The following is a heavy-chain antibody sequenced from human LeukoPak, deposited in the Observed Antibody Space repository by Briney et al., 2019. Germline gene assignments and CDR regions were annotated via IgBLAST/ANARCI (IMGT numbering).Heavy chain of an antibody. CDR1: GFTFDDYA. Sequence: GRSLRLSCAASGFTFDDYAMHWVRQAPGKGLEWVSGISWNSGSIGYADSVKGRFTISRGNAKNSLYLQMNSLRAEDTALYYCAKDRTPYYYDSSGYYPGVGGPLGYWGQGTLVTVSS. CDR2: ISWNSGSI. CDR3: AKDRTPYYYDSSGYYPGVGGPLGY. D-gene: IGHD3-22*01. V-gene: IGHV3-9*01. J-gene: IGHJ4*02.